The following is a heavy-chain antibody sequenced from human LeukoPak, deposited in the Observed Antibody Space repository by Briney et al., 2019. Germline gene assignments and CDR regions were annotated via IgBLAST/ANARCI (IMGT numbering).Heavy chain of an antibody. V-gene: IGHV3-9*01. Sequence: PGGSLRLSCAASGFTFDDYAMHWVRQAPGKGLEWVSGISWNSGSIGYADSVKGRFTISRDNAKNSLYLQMNSLRAEDTAFYYCAKDIGAFWVVVTAIPNPAGAFDIWGQGTMVTVSS. D-gene: IGHD2-21*02. CDR3: AKDIGAFWVVVTAIPNPAGAFDI. CDR2: ISWNSGSI. J-gene: IGHJ3*02. CDR1: GFTFDDYA.